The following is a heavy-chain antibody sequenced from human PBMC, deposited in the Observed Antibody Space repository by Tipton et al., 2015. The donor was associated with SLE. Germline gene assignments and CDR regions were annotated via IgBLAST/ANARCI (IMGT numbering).Heavy chain of an antibody. V-gene: IGHV3-23*01. D-gene: IGHD3-16*01. J-gene: IGHJ4*02. CDR2: ISGSGSYT. Sequence: SLRLSCAASGFTFRNFAMSWVRQAPGKGLEWISAISGSGSYTYYADSVKGRFTISRDNTKNSLYLQMNSLRADDTAVYYCARDWGAEDDFWGQGTLVTVSS. CDR3: ARDWGAEDDF. CDR1: GFTFRNFA.